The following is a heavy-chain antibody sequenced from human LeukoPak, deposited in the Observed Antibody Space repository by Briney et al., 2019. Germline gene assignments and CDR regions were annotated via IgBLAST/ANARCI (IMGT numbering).Heavy chain of an antibody. CDR3: AKLRRGYSGDDDYYFDY. D-gene: IGHD5-12*01. CDR1: GFTFSSYA. J-gene: IGHJ4*02. V-gene: IGHV3-23*01. Sequence: GGSLRLSCAASGFTFSSYAMSWVRQAPGKGLGWVSAISGSGGSTYYADSVKGRFTISRDNSKNTLYLQMNSLRAEDTAVYYCAKLRRGYSGDDDYYFDYWGQGTLVTVSS. CDR2: ISGSGGST.